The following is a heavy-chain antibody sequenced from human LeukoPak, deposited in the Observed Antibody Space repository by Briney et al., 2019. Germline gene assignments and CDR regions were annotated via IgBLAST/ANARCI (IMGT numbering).Heavy chain of an antibody. J-gene: IGHJ4*02. Sequence: PSETLSLTCTVYGASFSGYYWSWIRQPPGKGLEWIGEINYSGSTNYNPSLKSRVTISVDTSKNQFSLKLTSVTAADTAVYYCARGGSNWNYVGFDYWGQGTLVTVSS. D-gene: IGHD1-7*01. CDR1: GASFSGYY. CDR3: ARGGSNWNYVGFDY. V-gene: IGHV4-34*01. CDR2: INYSGST.